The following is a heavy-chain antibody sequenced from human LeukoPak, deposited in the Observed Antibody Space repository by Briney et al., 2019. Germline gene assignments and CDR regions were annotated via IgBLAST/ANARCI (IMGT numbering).Heavy chain of an antibody. CDR1: GGTFSSYA. CDR3: ARDSGFLEWLSDY. V-gene: IGHV1-69*13. CDR2: IIPIFGTA. D-gene: IGHD3-3*01. J-gene: IGHJ4*02. Sequence: ASVKVSCKASGGTFSSYAISWVRQAPGQGLEWMGGIIPIFGTANYAQKFQGRVTITADESTSTAYMELSSLRSEDTAVYYCARDSGFLEWLSDYWGQGTLVTVSS.